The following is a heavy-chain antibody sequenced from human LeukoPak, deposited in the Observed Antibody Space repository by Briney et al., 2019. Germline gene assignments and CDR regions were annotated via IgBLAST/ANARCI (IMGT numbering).Heavy chain of an antibody. CDR3: AGESSRNGDYGSVNFEDWFDP. D-gene: IGHD4-17*01. V-gene: IGHV1-46*01. J-gene: IGHJ5*02. CDR1: GYTFTSYY. Sequence: ASVKVSCKASGYTFTSYYMHWVRQAPGQGLEWMGIMNPSGGSTSYAQKFQGRVTMTRDTSTSTVYMELSSLRSEDTAVYYCAGESSRNGDYGSVNFEDWFDPWGQGTLVTVSS. CDR2: MNPSGGST.